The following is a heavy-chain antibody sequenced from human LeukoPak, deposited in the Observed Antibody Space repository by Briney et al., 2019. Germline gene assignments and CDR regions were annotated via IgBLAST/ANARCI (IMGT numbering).Heavy chain of an antibody. CDR1: GFTFSSYG. CDR2: ISGSGGRT. J-gene: IGHJ4*02. Sequence: GGSLRLSCAASGFTFSSYGMSWVRQAPGKGLEWVSAISGSGGRTFYADSVQGRFTISRDNAKNSLYLQMNSLRAEGTAVYYCARGGYSGYDLVSSYWGQGTLVTVSS. D-gene: IGHD5-12*01. CDR3: ARGGYSGYDLVSSY. V-gene: IGHV3-23*01.